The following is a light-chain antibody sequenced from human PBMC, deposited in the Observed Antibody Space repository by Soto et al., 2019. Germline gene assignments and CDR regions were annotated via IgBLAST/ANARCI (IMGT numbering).Light chain of an antibody. CDR1: QSVTNY. CDR3: LQRRVWPLT. CDR2: DSS. J-gene: IGKJ4*01. Sequence: VLTQSPAILSLSPGERATLFCRASQSVTNYLAWYQQRPGQPPRLLFFDSSSRATGTPARFSASGSGTDFTLTISTLEFEDFAVYYCLQRRVWPLTFGGGTKVEIK. V-gene: IGKV3-11*01.